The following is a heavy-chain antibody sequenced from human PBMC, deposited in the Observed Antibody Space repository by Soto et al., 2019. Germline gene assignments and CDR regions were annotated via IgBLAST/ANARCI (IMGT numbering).Heavy chain of an antibody. Sequence: QITLKESGPTLVKPTQTLTLTCTFSGFSLSSTRMAVGWIRQPPGKALEWLALIYWDDDKRYSPFLKSRLTITKDTSKNQVVLTTSNMDPVDTDRYYCAHIVVAGLGYYFDYWGQGTLGTVSS. CDR1: GFSLSSTRMA. D-gene: IGHD6-19*01. CDR2: IYWDDDK. J-gene: IGHJ4*02. V-gene: IGHV2-5*02. CDR3: AHIVVAGLGYYFDY.